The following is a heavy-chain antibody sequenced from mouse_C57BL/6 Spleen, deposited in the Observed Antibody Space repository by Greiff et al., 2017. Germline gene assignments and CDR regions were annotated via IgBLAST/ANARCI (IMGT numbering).Heavy chain of an antibody. CDR2: IDPSDSET. J-gene: IGHJ4*01. V-gene: IGHV1-52*01. Sequence: QVQLQQPGAELVRPGSSVKLSCKASGYTFTSYWMHWVKQRPIQGLEWIGNIDPSDSETHYNQKFKDKATLTVDKSSSTAYMQLSSLTSEDSAVYYCARVDGYYGGAMDYWGQGTSVTVSS. D-gene: IGHD2-3*01. CDR3: ARVDGYYGGAMDY. CDR1: GYTFTSYW.